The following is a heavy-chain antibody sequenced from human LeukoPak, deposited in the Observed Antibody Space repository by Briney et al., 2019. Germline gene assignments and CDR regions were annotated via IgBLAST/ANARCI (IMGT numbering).Heavy chain of an antibody. CDR1: GYTFTSYD. CDR3: ARGWLTYYYGSGDP. D-gene: IGHD3-10*01. CDR2: MNPNSGNT. V-gene: IGHV1-8*01. J-gene: IGHJ5*02. Sequence: ASVKVSCKASGYTFTSYDINWVRQATGQGLEWMGWMNPNSGNTGYAQKFQGRVTMTKNTSVSTAYMELSSLRSEDTAVYYCARGWLTYYYGSGDPWGQGTLVTVSS.